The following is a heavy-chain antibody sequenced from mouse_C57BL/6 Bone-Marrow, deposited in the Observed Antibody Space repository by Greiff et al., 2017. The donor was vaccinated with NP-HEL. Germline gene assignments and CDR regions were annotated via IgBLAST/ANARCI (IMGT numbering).Heavy chain of an antibody. CDR2: INPYNGGT. Sequence: EVQLQQSGPVLVKPGASVKMSCKASGYTFTDYYMNWVKQSHGKSLEWIGVINPYNGGTSYNQKFKGKATLTVDKSSSTAYMELNSLTSEDSAVYYCARSRTWASYSNWGLAYWGQGTLVTVSA. CDR1: GYTFTDYY. V-gene: IGHV1-19*01. J-gene: IGHJ3*01. CDR3: ARSRTWASYSNWGLAY. D-gene: IGHD2-5*01.